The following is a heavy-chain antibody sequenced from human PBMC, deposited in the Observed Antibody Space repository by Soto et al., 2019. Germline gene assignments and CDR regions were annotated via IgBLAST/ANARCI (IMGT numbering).Heavy chain of an antibody. V-gene: IGHV3-15*07. CDR2: IKTKTDGGTT. Sequence: GGSLRLSCPASGFTFSKVWMNWVREAPVKALEWVGRIKTKTDGGTTDYAAPVKGRFTISRDDSKNTLYLQMNSLKTEDTAVYYCTTGFFMTMIVVTNDYWGQGTLVTVSS. D-gene: IGHD3-22*01. CDR1: GFTFSKVW. CDR3: TTGFFMTMIVVTNDY. J-gene: IGHJ4*02.